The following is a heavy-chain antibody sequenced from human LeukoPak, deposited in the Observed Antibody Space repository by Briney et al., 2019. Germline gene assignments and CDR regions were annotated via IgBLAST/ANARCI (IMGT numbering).Heavy chain of an antibody. CDR2: ISYDGSDK. V-gene: IGHV3-30*18. Sequence: GGSLRLSCAASGFTFSSYGMHWVRQAPGKGLEWVAIISYDGSDKYYADSVKGRFTISRDNSKNTLYVRMNSLRAEDTAIYYCAKDGALRQWLVSGDYYYGMDVWGKGTTVTVSS. J-gene: IGHJ6*04. D-gene: IGHD6-19*01. CDR1: GFTFSSYG. CDR3: AKDGALRQWLVSGDYYYGMDV.